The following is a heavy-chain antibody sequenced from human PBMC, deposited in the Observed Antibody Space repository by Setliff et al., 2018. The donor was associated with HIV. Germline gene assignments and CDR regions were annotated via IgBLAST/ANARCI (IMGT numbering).Heavy chain of an antibody. J-gene: IGHJ3*02. CDR1: GYTFSSDG. Sequence: ASVKVSCKASGYTFSSDGISWVRQAPGQGLEWMGQINPNRGDTKSHHKFADRLIMSRDTSLTTVYMELTSLRSDDTAVYYCARVSSFNKIIREAFDIWGQGTLVTVSS. V-gene: IGHV1-2*06. CDR3: ARVSSFNKIIREAFDI. CDR2: INPNRGDT. D-gene: IGHD3-10*01.